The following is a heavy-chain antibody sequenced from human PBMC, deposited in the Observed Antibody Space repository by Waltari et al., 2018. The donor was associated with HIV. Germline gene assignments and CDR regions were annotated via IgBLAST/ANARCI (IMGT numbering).Heavy chain of an antibody. CDR2: ISSESTNI. CDR3: ARDTLNFYFGLDL. V-gene: IGHV3-48*02. D-gene: IGHD3-9*01. CDR1: GFTFSRYA. J-gene: IGHJ6*02. Sequence: EEKLVEAGGGDILPPGESLRLSWLGSGFTFSRYAMNWVRQATGKGPEWIAYISSESTNIQYADSVKGRFTVSRDNAKESLYLQMNSLRDGDTAVYYCARDTLNFYFGLDLWGQGTTVTVSS.